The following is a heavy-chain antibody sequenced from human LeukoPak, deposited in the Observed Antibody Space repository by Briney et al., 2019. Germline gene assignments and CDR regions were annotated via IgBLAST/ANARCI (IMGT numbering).Heavy chain of an antibody. Sequence: GGSQRLSCAASGLTLGLYAMTWVRQAPGEGLLWVSSITGSGGNTYYAESVKGRFTISRDNAKNTLYLQMNSLRVEDTAIYYCATLMRGPIGYVGYGGEDYWGQGTLVSVSS. CDR3: ATLMRGPIGYVGYGGEDY. J-gene: IGHJ4*02. V-gene: IGHV3-23*01. CDR1: GLTLGLYA. D-gene: IGHD5-12*01. CDR2: ITGSGGNT.